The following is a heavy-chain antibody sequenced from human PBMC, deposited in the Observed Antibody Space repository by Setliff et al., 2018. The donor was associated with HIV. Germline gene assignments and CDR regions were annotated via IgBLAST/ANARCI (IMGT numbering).Heavy chain of an antibody. D-gene: IGHD4-17*01. Sequence: SETLSLTCTVSGGTISSGSYYWSWIRQPAGKGLEWIGHIYSSGSTNYNPSLKSRVTISADTSKNQFSLNLSSVTAADTAVYFCARVYYGDLEYWGQGTLVTVSS. CDR1: GGTISSGSYY. J-gene: IGHJ4*02. CDR3: ARVYYGDLEY. V-gene: IGHV4-61*09. CDR2: IYSSGST.